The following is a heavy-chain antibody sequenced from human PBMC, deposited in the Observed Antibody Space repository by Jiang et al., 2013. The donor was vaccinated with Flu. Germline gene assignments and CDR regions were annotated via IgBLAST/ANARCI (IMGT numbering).Heavy chain of an antibody. D-gene: IGHD6-13*01. V-gene: IGHV3-23*01. CDR3: AKDWGSWLKEDAFDI. J-gene: IGHJ3*02. CDR2: ISGSGGST. Sequence: RLSCAASGFTFSSYAMSWVRQAPGKGLEWVSAISGSGGSTYYADSVKGRFTISRDNSKNTLYLQMNSLRAEDTAVYYCAKDWGSWLKEDAFDIWGQGTMVTVSS. CDR1: GFTFSSYA.